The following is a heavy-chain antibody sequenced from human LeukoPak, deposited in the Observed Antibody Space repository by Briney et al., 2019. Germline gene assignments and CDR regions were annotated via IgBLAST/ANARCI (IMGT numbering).Heavy chain of an antibody. Sequence: ASVKVSCKASGYTFTSYDINWVRQATGQGLEWMGWMNPNSGNTCYAQKFQGRVTMTRNTSISTAYMELSSLRSEDTAVYYCARGASESGYYFDYWGQGTLVTVSS. CDR3: ARGASESGYYFDY. CDR1: GYTFTSYD. CDR2: MNPNSGNT. V-gene: IGHV1-8*01. J-gene: IGHJ4*02.